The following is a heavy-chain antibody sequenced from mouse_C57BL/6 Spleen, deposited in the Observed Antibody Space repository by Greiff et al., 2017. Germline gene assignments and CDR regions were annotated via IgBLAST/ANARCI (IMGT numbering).Heavy chain of an antibody. Sequence: LQQPGAELVKPGASVKLSCKASGYTFTSYWMHWVKQRPGQGLEWIGMIHPNSGSTNYNEKFKSKATLTVDKSSSTAYMQLSSLTSEDSAVYYCARTRLLYYAMDYWGQGTSVTVSS. V-gene: IGHV1-64*01. D-gene: IGHD2-3*01. CDR1: GYTFTSYW. J-gene: IGHJ4*01. CDR3: ARTRLLYYAMDY. CDR2: IHPNSGST.